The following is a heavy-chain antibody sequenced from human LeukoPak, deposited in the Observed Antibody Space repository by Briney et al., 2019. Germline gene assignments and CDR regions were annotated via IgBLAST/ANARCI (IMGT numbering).Heavy chain of an antibody. J-gene: IGHJ4*02. CDR1: GFAFRDYY. V-gene: IGHV3-11*01. CDR2: ISNSGAII. Sequence: GGSLRLSCAASGFAFRDYYMDWVRQAPGKGLEWVAYISNSGAIIYYAESVKGRFTISRDNAKNSLYLQMNSLRAEDTALYYCARDLAMAGRDLDYWGQGTLVTVSS. CDR3: ARDLAMAGRDLDY. D-gene: IGHD6-19*01.